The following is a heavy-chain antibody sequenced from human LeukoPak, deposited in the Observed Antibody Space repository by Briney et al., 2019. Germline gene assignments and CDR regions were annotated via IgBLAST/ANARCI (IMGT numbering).Heavy chain of an antibody. V-gene: IGHV3-23*01. J-gene: IGHJ4*02. D-gene: IGHD3-10*01. CDR1: GFTFSSYA. Sequence: HAGGSLRLSCVASGFTFSSYAMSWVRQAPGKGLEWVSAISGSGGSTYYADYVKSRFTISRDNSKNTLYLQMNSLRAEDTDVYYCAKYYYGSGSYGNFDYWGQGTLVTVSS. CDR3: AKYYYGSGSYGNFDY. CDR2: ISGSGGST.